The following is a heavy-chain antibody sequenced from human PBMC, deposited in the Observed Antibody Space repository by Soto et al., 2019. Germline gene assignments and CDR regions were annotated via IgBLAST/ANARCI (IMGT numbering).Heavy chain of an antibody. V-gene: IGHV3-30*18. Sequence: QVQLVDSGGDVVQPGGSLRLSCTGSGFTFGNYGMHWVRQAPGKGLECVASTSYDGNNKYYADSLKGRFTISRDNSKKMVYLQMTSLGPEDTAVYYCAKGGGSARDFDYWGQGALVTVSS. CDR1: GFTFGNYG. D-gene: IGHD1-26*01. CDR2: TSYDGNNK. CDR3: AKGGGSARDFDY. J-gene: IGHJ4*02.